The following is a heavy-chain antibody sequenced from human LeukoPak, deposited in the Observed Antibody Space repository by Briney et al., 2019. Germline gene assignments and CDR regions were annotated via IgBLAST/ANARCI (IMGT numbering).Heavy chain of an antibody. CDR1: GFTVSSNY. V-gene: IGHV3-53*01. J-gene: IGHJ6*03. D-gene: IGHD3-3*01. CDR3: VKNFWSDKYYYYYMDV. Sequence: GGSLRLSCAASGFTVSSNYMSWVRQAPGKGLEWVSVIYSGGSTYHADSVKGRFTISRDNSKNTLYLQMNSLRAEDTAVYYCVKNFWSDKYYYYYMDVWGKGTTVTVSS. CDR2: IYSGGST.